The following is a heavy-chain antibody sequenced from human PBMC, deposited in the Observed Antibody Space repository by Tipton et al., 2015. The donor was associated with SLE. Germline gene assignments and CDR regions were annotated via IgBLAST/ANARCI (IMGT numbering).Heavy chain of an antibody. CDR2: IHSSGRT. V-gene: IGHV4-61*01. CDR1: GGSVSSGSYY. CDR3: VAQEGGRDDAFDI. Sequence: LRLSCTVSGGSVSSGSYYWAWSRQPPGKGLEWIAYIHSSGRTNYNPSLKSRVTISADTSKNQFSLKVSSVTAADSAVYYCVAQEGGRDDAFDIWGQGTVVNVSS. D-gene: IGHD3-16*01. J-gene: IGHJ3*02.